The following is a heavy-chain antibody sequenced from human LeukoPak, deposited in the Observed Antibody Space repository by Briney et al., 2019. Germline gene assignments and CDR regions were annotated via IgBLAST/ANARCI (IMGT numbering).Heavy chain of an antibody. J-gene: IGHJ4*02. D-gene: IGHD3-22*01. CDR3: ARWYYYDSSGYYYFDY. Sequence: ASVKVSCKASGGTFSSYAISWVRQAPGQGLEWRGGIIPIFGTANYAQKFQGRVTITADKSTSTAYMELSSLRSEHTAVYYCARWYYYDSSGYYYFDYWGQGTLVTVSS. V-gene: IGHV1-69*06. CDR2: IIPIFGTA. CDR1: GGTFSSYA.